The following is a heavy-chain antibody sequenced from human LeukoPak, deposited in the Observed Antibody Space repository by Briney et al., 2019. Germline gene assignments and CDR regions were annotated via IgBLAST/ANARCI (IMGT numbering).Heavy chain of an antibody. D-gene: IGHD2-2*01. J-gene: IGHJ4*02. CDR3: ASGARRTSCLDY. V-gene: IGHV3-53*01. CDR1: GSTVSSNY. Sequence: PGGSLRLSCAPSGSTVSSNYMSWVRQSPGKGLEWVSVLYSGDGAYYADSVKGRFSISRDNSKNTLYLQMNSLRAEDTAVYYCASGARRTSCLDYWGQGTLVRVSS. CDR2: LYSGDGA.